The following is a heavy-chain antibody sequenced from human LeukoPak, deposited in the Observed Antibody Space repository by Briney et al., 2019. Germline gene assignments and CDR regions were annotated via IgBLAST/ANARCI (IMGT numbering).Heavy chain of an antibody. J-gene: IGHJ4*02. D-gene: IGHD4-17*01. V-gene: IGHV1-18*01. CDR3: ARGDYSVHADY. Sequence: ASVKVSSKASGYTFTSYGISWVRHAPRQWLEWMGWISAYNGNTNYAQKLQGRVTMTTDTSTSTAYMELRSLSSDETAVYYCARGDYSVHADYWGQGTLVTVSS. CDR2: ISAYNGNT. CDR1: GYTFTSYG.